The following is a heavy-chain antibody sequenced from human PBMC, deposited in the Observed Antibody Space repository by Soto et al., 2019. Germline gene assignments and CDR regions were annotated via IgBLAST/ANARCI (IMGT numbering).Heavy chain of an antibody. CDR3: ARNLVGATRLGY. D-gene: IGHD1-26*01. Sequence: SVKVSCKASGGTFSSYAISWVRQAPGQGLEWMGGIIPILGTANYAQKFQGRVTITADESTSTAYMELSSLRSEDTAVYYCARNLVGATRLGYWGQGTLVTVSS. V-gene: IGHV1-69*13. CDR1: GGTFSSYA. J-gene: IGHJ4*02. CDR2: IIPILGTA.